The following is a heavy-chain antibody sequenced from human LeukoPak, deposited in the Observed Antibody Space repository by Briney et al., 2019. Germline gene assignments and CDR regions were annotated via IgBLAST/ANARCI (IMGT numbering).Heavy chain of an antibody. CDR3: ARHIRNQPSGYDHTVTTYFDY. CDR1: GGSISSGSYY. CDR2: IYYSGNT. D-gene: IGHD4-17*01. J-gene: IGHJ4*02. V-gene: IGHV4-39*01. Sequence: SETLSLTCTVSGGSISSGSYYWGWIRQPPGKGLEWIGSIYYSGNTYYNPSLKSRVTISVDTSKNQFSLKLSSLTAADTAVYYCARHIRNQPSGYDHTVTTYFDYWGQGTLVTVSS.